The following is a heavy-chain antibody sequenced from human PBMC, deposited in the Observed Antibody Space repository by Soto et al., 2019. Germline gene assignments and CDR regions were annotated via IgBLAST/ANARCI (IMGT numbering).Heavy chain of an antibody. V-gene: IGHV1-46*01. CDR2: INPSGGST. Sequence: ASVKVSCKAPGYTFTSYYMHWVRQAPGQGLEWMGIINPSGGSTSYAQKFQGRVTMTRDTSTSTVYMELSSLRSEDTAVYYCARDLRVTFGGVIVPTWGQGTLVTVSS. D-gene: IGHD3-16*02. CDR1: GYTFTSYY. CDR3: ARDLRVTFGGVIVPT. J-gene: IGHJ5*02.